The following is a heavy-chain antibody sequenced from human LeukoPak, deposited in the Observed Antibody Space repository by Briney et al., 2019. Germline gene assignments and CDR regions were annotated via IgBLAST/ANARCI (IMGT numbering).Heavy chain of an antibody. CDR3: ARGERYFDWLFVAY. Sequence: KTSETLSLTCAVYGGSFSGYYWSWIRQPPGKGLEWIGYIYYSGSTNYNPSLKSRVTISVDTSKNQFSLKLSSVTAADTAVYYCARGERYFDWLFVAYWGQGTLVTVSS. D-gene: IGHD3-9*01. CDR1: GGSFSGYY. V-gene: IGHV4-59*01. J-gene: IGHJ4*02. CDR2: IYYSGST.